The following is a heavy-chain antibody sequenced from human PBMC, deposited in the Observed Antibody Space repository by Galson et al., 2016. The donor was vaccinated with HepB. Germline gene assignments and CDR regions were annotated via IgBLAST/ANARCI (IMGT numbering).Heavy chain of an antibody. CDR2: ISMSGSPK. D-gene: IGHD4-17*01. CDR3: ARLGWKYGDYGGY. CDR1: GFTFSAYA. Sequence: SLRLSCAASGFTFSAYALNWVCQAPGKGLEWISYISMSGSPKYYADSVKGRFSVSRDNGKNSMYLQMNSLRDEDTAVYYCARLGWKYGDYGGYWGQGTLVTVSS. J-gene: IGHJ4*02. V-gene: IGHV3-48*02.